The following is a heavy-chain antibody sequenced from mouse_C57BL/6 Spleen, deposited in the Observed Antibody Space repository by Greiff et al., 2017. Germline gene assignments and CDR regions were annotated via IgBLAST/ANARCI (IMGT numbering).Heavy chain of an antibody. J-gene: IGHJ1*03. CDR1: GFSLTSYG. CDR3: ASDYGNRGTYWYFDV. D-gene: IGHD2-1*01. CDR2: IWSGGST. Sequence: QVQLQQSGPGLVQPSPSLSITCTVSGFSLTSYGVHWVRQSPGKGLEWLGVIWSGGSTDYNAAFISRLSISKDNSKRQVFFKMNSLQADDTAIYYCASDYGNRGTYWYFDVWGTGTTVTVSS. V-gene: IGHV2-2*01.